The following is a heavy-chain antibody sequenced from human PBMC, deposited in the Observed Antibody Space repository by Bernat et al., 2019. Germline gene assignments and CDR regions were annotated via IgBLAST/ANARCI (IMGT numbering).Heavy chain of an antibody. D-gene: IGHD3-16*01. J-gene: IGHJ3*02. CDR1: GFTFSSYA. V-gene: IGHV3-23*01. CDR3: AKDQATYYDYIWGSSTDAFDI. Sequence: EVQLLESGGGLVQPGGSLRLSCAASGFTFSSYAMSLGRQGPGKGLAWFSAISGSGGSKYYADSVKGRFTISRENSKNTLYLQMNSLRAEDTAVYYCAKDQATYYDYIWGSSTDAFDIWGQGTMVTVSS. CDR2: ISGSGGSK.